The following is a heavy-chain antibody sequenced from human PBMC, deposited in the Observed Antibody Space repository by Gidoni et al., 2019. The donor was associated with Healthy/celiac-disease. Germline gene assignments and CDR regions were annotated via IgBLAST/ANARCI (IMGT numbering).Heavy chain of an antibody. CDR2: IYYSGST. J-gene: IGHJ5*02. CDR1: GAAISSGDYY. Sequence: QVPLQESGPGLVKPPQTLSLTCTVSGAAISSGDYYWSWIRQPPGKGLEWIGYIYYSGSTYYNPSLKSRVTISVDTSKNQFSLKLSSVTAADTAVYYCARDLGYYGFNWFDPWGQGTLVTVSS. D-gene: IGHD3-10*01. V-gene: IGHV4-30-4*01. CDR3: ARDLGYYGFNWFDP.